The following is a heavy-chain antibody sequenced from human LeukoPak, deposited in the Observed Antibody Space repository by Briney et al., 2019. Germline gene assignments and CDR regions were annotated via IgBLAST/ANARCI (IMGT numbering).Heavy chain of an antibody. CDR3: ARDYAGSPDY. V-gene: IGHV3-74*03. CDR1: GFTFSTYW. D-gene: IGHD3-10*01. J-gene: IGHJ4*02. CDR2: INGDGSTT. Sequence: GGSLRLSCTASGFTFSTYWINWVRQRPGKGLVWVALINGDGSTTTHADSVKGRFTISRDNAKNTAYLQMNSLRDEDTAVYFCARDYAGSPDYWGQGTLVTVSA.